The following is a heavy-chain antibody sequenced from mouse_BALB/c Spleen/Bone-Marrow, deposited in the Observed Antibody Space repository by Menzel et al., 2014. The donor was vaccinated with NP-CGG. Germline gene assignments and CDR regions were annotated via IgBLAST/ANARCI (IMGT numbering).Heavy chain of an antibody. Sequence: QVQLQQSGAELVRPRSSVKISCKASGYTFSSYWMNWVKQRPGQGLEWIGQIYPGDGDTNYNENFRGKATLTADTSSSTAYMQLSSLTSEDSAVYFGARWAIADALDYWGQGTSVTVSS. CDR2: IYPGDGDT. V-gene: IGHV1-80*01. CDR3: ARWAIADALDY. J-gene: IGHJ4*01. CDR1: GYTFSSYW.